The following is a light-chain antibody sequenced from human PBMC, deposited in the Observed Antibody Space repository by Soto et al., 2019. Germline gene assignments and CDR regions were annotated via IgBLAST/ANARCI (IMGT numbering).Light chain of an antibody. CDR2: RAS. CDR3: QQSHNIPWT. J-gene: IGKJ1*01. Sequence: EIVMTQSPATLSVSPGESATLSCRASQSVTSDLAWYQQKPGQAPRLFIYRASTRATGIPARFSGSGSGTEFTLTISSLQSEDFATYYCQQSHNIPWTFGQGTKVEIK. V-gene: IGKV3-15*01. CDR1: QSVTSD.